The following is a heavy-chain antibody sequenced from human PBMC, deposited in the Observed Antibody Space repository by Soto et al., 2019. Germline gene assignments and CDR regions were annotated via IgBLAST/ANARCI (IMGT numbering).Heavy chain of an antibody. D-gene: IGHD5-12*01. J-gene: IGHJ4*02. CDR3: GRVGGYDLDFDY. Sequence: SETLSLTCTVSGGSISSYYWSWIRQPPGKGLEWIGYIYYSGSTNYNPSLKSRVTISVDTSKNQFSLKLSSVTAADTAVYYCGRVGGYDLDFDYWGQGTLVTVS. CDR1: GGSISSYY. CDR2: IYYSGST. V-gene: IGHV4-59*08.